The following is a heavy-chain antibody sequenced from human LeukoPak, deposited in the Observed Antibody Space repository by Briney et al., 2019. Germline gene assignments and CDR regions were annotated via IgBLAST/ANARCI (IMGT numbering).Heavy chain of an antibody. V-gene: IGHV3-48*01. CDR2: ISLSSSAI. CDR1: GVTFSRYW. CDR3: AREVYYGSGRRFDF. J-gene: IGHJ4*02. Sequence: PGGSLSLSCAASGVTFSRYWMTWVRQAPGKGLEWVSYISLSSSAIYYADSRKGRFTISRDNAKNSLYLQMNSLRAEDTAVYYCAREVYYGSGRRFDFWGQGTLVTVSS. D-gene: IGHD3-10*01.